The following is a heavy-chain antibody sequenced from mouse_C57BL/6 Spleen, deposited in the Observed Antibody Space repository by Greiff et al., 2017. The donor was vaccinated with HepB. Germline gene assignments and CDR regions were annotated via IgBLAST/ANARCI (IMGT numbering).Heavy chain of an antibody. D-gene: IGHD1-1*01. J-gene: IGHJ2*01. V-gene: IGHV1-15*01. Sequence: QVQLKQSGAELVRPGASVTLSCKASGYTFTDYEMHWVKQTPVHGLEWIGAIDPETGGTAYNQKFKGKAILTADKSSSTAYMELRSLTSEDSAVYYCTRRDYYGSSYHFDYWGQGTTLTVSS. CDR2: IDPETGGT. CDR3: TRRDYYGSSYHFDY. CDR1: GYTFTDYE.